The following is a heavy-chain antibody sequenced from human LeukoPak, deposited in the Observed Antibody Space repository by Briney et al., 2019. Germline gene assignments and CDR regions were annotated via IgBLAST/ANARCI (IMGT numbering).Heavy chain of an antibody. CDR2: INPSGGST. Sequence: VSENVSYKASRYTFTSYYIHWVRQAPPQGLEWMGIINPSGGSTSYAQKFQGRVTMTRDTSTSTVYMELSSLRSDDTAVYYCARGGRITMIVVVPTSFDYWGQGTLVTVSS. CDR3: ARGGRITMIVVVPTSFDY. D-gene: IGHD3-22*01. CDR1: RYTFTSYY. V-gene: IGHV1-46*01. J-gene: IGHJ4*02.